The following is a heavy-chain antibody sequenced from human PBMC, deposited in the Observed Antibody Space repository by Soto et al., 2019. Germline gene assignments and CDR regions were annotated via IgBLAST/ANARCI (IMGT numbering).Heavy chain of an antibody. D-gene: IGHD3-16*01. V-gene: IGHV3-30*03. CDR3: ARWGTTAGEDV. CDR1: GFTFRSYV. J-gene: IGHJ4*02. Sequence: QVQLVESGGGVVQPGTSLRLSCVGSGFTFRSYVIHWVRQAPGKGLEWVALTSYDGSNNFYGDSVKGRFTISRHNSRNTVELQMNSVRLKDTTVCYCARWGTTAGEDVWGQGTLVSV. CDR2: TSYDGSNN.